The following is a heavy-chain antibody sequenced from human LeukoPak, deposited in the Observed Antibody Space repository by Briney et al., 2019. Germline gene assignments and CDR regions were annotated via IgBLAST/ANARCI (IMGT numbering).Heavy chain of an antibody. CDR2: INPKSGDT. V-gene: IGHV1-2*02. Sequence: ASVKVSRKASGYTLIDYFVHWVRQAPGQGLEWMGRINPKSGDTEYPQKFQGRVTMTRDTSISTLYMELTRLTSDDTAVYFCARDLTSTPYWELDYWGQGSLVTVSS. J-gene: IGHJ4*02. CDR1: GYTLIDYF. D-gene: IGHD1-26*01. CDR3: ARDLTSTPYWELDY.